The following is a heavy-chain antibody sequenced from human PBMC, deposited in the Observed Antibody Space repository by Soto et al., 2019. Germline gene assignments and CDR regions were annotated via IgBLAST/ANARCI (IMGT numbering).Heavy chain of an antibody. Sequence: GASVKVSCKASGGTFSSYAISWVRQAPGQGLEWMGGIIPIFGTANYAQKFQGRVTITADESTSTAYMGLSSLRSEDTAVYYCARAKDTAMVDYYYYGMDVWGQGTTVTVSS. V-gene: IGHV1-69*13. CDR1: GGTFSSYA. CDR3: ARAKDTAMVDYYYYGMDV. CDR2: IIPIFGTA. D-gene: IGHD5-18*01. J-gene: IGHJ6*02.